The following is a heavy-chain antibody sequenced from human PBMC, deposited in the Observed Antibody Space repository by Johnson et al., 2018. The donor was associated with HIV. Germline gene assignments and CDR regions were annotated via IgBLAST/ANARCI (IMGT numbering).Heavy chain of an antibody. J-gene: IGHJ3*02. V-gene: IGHV3-11*06. CDR3: ARPRTGSDAFDI. D-gene: IGHD7-27*01. CDR1: GFTFTNAW. Sequence: QVQLVESGGGLVKPGGSLRLSCAASGFTFTNAWMTWVRQAPGKGLEWVSGISWNSGSTIYVDSVKGRFTISRDNAKNSLYLQMNRLRAEDTAVYYCARPRTGSDAFDIWGQGTMVTVSS. CDR2: ISWNSGST.